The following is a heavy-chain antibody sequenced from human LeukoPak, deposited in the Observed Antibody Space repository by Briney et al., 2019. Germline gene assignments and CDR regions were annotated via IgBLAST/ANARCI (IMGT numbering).Heavy chain of an antibody. CDR2: MNPNSGNT. CDR3: ASVTVTTQGGDYYGMDV. D-gene: IGHD4-17*01. J-gene: IGHJ6*02. V-gene: IGHV1-8*01. CDR1: GYTFTSYD. Sequence: ASVKVSCKASGYTFTSYDINWVRQATGQGLEWMGWMNPNSGNTGYAQKFQGRVTMTRNTPISTAYMELSSLRSEDTAVYYCASVTVTTQGGDYYGMDVWGQGTTVTVSS.